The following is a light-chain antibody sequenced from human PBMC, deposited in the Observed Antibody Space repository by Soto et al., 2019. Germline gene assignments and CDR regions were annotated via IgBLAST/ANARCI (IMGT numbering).Light chain of an antibody. Sequence: QSALTQPASVSGSPGQSMTISCTGTSSDVGGYDYVSWYQIHPGEAPKLMVFEVSNRPSGVSYRFSGSKFGNTASLTISGLQAEDEADYFCSSYSLSTAYLFGTGTKVTVL. CDR1: SSDVGGYDY. J-gene: IGLJ1*01. CDR3: SSYSLSTAYL. V-gene: IGLV2-14*01. CDR2: EVS.